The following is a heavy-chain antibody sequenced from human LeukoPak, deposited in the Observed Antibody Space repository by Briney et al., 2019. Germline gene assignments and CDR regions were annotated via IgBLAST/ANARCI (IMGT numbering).Heavy chain of an antibody. CDR3: ARGRRIAVAGTKYYFDY. Sequence: GASVKVSCKASGYTFTNYDINWVRQATGQGLEWMGWMNPNSGNTGYAQKFQGRVTMTGNTSISTAYMELSSLRSEDTAVYYCARGRRIAVAGTKYYFDYWGQGTLVTVSS. CDR1: GYTFTNYD. V-gene: IGHV1-8*01. J-gene: IGHJ4*02. CDR2: MNPNSGNT. D-gene: IGHD6-19*01.